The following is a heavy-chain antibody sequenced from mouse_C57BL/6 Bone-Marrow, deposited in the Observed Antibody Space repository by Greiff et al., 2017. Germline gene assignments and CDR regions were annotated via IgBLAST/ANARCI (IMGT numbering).Heavy chain of an antibody. CDR3: TTWGFAY. J-gene: IGHJ3*01. CDR1: GFNIKDDY. D-gene: IGHD4-1*01. Sequence: VQLKQSGAELVRPGASVKLSCTASGFNIKDDYMHWVKQRPEQGLEWIGWIDPENGDTEYASKFQGKATITADTSSNTAYLQLSSLTSEDTAVYYCTTWGFAYWGQGTLVTVSA. V-gene: IGHV14-4*01. CDR2: IDPENGDT.